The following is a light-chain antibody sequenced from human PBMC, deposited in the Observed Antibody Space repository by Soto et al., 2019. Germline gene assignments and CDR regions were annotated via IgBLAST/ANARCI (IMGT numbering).Light chain of an antibody. Sequence: DIQMTQSPSSLSASVGDRVTITCRASQSISSYLNWYQQKPGKAPKLLTYAASSLQSVLPSRFSGSGSGTDFTLTISSLQPEDFATYYCQQSYSRPPTFGQGTKLDIK. CDR2: AAS. J-gene: IGKJ2*01. V-gene: IGKV1-39*01. CDR3: QQSYSRPPT. CDR1: QSISSY.